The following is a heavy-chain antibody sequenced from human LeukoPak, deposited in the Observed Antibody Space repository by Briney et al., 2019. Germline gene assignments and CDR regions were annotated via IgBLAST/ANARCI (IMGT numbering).Heavy chain of an antibody. D-gene: IGHD1-1*01. CDR1: GFTFNTYT. V-gene: IGHV3-48*01. CDR3: AKGSNDVDY. Sequence: GGSLRLSCAASGFTFNTYTMNWVRQAPGKGLEWVSYISGSSGIIDYADSVRGRFTISRDNSKNTLYLQMNSLRAEDTAVYYCAKGSNDVDYWGQGTLVTVSS. CDR2: ISGSSGII. J-gene: IGHJ4*02.